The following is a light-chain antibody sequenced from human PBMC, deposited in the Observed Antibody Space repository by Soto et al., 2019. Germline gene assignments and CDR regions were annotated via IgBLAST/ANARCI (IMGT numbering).Light chain of an antibody. Sequence: QSALTQPASVSGSPGQSITISCTGTSSDVGRYNFVSWYRQYPGKAPKLMIYEGSKRPSGVSNRFSGSKSGNTASLTISGLQAEDEADYYCCSYAGTSTYVFGTGTKLTVL. J-gene: IGLJ1*01. CDR1: SSDVGRYNF. V-gene: IGLV2-23*01. CDR3: CSYAGTSTYV. CDR2: EGS.